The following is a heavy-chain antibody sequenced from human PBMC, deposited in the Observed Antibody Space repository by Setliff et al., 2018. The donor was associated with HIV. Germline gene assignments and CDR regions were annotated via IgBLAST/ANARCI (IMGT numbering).Heavy chain of an antibody. CDR3: AKTTPSSIRSPYYYYMDV. Sequence: GGSLRLSCAASGFTFHSYGMSWVRQTPGKGLEWVSGITASGPNTYYTDSVKGRFTISRDNSKNTLYLQMNSLGDEDTAVYYCAKTTPSSIRSPYYYYMDVWGKGTTVTVSS. J-gene: IGHJ6*03. CDR2: ITASGPNT. D-gene: IGHD6-13*01. V-gene: IGHV3-23*01. CDR1: GFTFHSYG.